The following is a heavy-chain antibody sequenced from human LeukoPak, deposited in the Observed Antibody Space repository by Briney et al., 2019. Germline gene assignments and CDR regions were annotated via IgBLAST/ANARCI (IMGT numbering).Heavy chain of an antibody. Sequence: SVKVSCKASGYTFTGYYMHWVRQAPGQGLEWMGRIIPISGTANYAQKFQGRVTITTDESTSTAYMELSSLRSEDTAVYYCARNYDSSGYGLGYWGQGTLVTVSS. J-gene: IGHJ4*02. CDR1: GYTFTGYY. D-gene: IGHD3-22*01. V-gene: IGHV1-69*05. CDR3: ARNYDSSGYGLGY. CDR2: IIPISGTA.